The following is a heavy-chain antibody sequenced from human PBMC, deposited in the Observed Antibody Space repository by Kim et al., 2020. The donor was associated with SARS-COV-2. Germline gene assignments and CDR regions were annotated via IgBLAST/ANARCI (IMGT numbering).Heavy chain of an antibody. J-gene: IGHJ6*01. Sequence: SETLSLTCAVYGGSFSGYYWSWIRQPPGKGLEWIGEINHSGSTNYNPSLKSRVTISVDTSKNQFSLKLSSVTAADTAVYYCARRERVVVVAASLSYYYYG. CDR1: GGSFSGYY. V-gene: IGHV4-34*01. CDR3: ARRERVVVVAASLSYYYYG. CDR2: INHSGST. D-gene: IGHD2-15*01.